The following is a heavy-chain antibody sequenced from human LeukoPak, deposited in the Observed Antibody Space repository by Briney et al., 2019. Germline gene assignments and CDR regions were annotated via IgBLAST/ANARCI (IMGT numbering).Heavy chain of an antibody. D-gene: IGHD5-18*01. CDR3: ARAGAMDFDY. CDR1: GFTFSSYA. Sequence: QTGGSLRLSCAASGFTFSSYAMSWVRQAPGKGLEWVSAISGSGGSTYYADSVKGRFTISRDNAKNSLYLQMNSLRAEDTAVYYCARAGAMDFDYWGQGTLVTVSS. V-gene: IGHV3-23*01. CDR2: ISGSGGST. J-gene: IGHJ4*02.